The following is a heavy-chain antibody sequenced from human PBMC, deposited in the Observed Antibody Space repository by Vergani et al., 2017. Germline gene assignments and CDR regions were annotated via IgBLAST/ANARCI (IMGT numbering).Heavy chain of an antibody. V-gene: IGHV1-69*01. J-gene: IGHJ4*02. CDR3: ARDDYYDSSGYIGYFDY. D-gene: IGHD3-22*01. Sequence: QVQLVQSGAEVKKPGSSVKVSCKASGGTFSSYAISWVRQAPGQGLEWMGGIIPIFGTANYAQKFQGRVTITADESTSTAYMELSSLRSDDTAVYYCARDDYYDSSGYIGYFDYWGQGTLVTVSS. CDR1: GGTFSSYA. CDR2: IIPIFGTA.